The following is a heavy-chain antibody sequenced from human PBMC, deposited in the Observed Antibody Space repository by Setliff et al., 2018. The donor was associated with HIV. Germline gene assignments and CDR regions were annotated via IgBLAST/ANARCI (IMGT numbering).Heavy chain of an antibody. CDR1: GGSISSSSYY. Sequence: PSETLSLTCTVSGGSISSSSYYWGWIRQPPGKGLEWIGDIYYSGRTHYNSSLKSRVTISVDTSKNQFSLKVTSVTAADTAVYYCARASLDTIIGVNFYYLDVWGIGTTVTVSS. D-gene: IGHD3-3*01. CDR2: IYYSGRT. J-gene: IGHJ6*03. V-gene: IGHV4-39*07. CDR3: ARASLDTIIGVNFYYLDV.